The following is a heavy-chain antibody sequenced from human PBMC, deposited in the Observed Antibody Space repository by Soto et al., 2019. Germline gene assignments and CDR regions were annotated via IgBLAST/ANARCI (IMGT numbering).Heavy chain of an antibody. CDR1: GGSISSSSYY. D-gene: IGHD5-18*01. V-gene: IGHV4-39*01. CDR3: AGRGYSYGSYYFDY. Sequence: SETLSLTCTVSGGSISSSSYYWGWIRQPPGKGLEWIGSIYYSGSTYYNPSLKSRVTISVDTSKNQFSLKLSSVAAADTAVYYCAGRGYSYGSYYFDYWGQGTLVTVSS. J-gene: IGHJ4*02. CDR2: IYYSGST.